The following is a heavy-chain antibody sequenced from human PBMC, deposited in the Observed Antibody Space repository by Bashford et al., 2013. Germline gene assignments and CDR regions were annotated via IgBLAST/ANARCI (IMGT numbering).Heavy chain of an antibody. CDR1: GGSISSSNW. D-gene: IGHD2-2*01. CDR2: IYHSGST. CDR3: ARADLGYCSSTSCYGWFDP. J-gene: IGHJ5*02. V-gene: IGHV4-4*02. Sequence: SSETLSLTCAVSGGSISSSNWWSWVRQPPGKGLEWIGEIYHSGSTNYNPSLKSRVTISVDKSKNQFSLKLSSVTAADTAVYYCARADLGYCSSTSCYGWFDPWGQGTLVTVSS.